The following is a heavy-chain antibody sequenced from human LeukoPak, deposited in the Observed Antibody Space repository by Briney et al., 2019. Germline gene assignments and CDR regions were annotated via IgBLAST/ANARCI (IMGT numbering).Heavy chain of an antibody. V-gene: IGHV4-39*07. D-gene: IGHD3-9*01. CDR1: TFSSYW. Sequence: TFSSYWMSWVRQAPGKGLEWIGSLYYSGSTYYNPSLKSRVTISVDTSKNQFSLKLSSVTAADTAVYYCARDEANYDILTGYHPGNYFDYWGQGTLVTVSS. CDR3: ARDEANYDILTGYHPGNYFDY. CDR2: LYYSGST. J-gene: IGHJ4*02.